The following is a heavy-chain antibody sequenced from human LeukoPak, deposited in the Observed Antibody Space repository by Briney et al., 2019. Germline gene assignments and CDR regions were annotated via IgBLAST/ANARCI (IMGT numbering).Heavy chain of an antibody. Sequence: SETLSLTCGVYGGSFSDYYWSWIRQPPGKGLEWIGEINHSGSTNYNPSLKSRVTISVDTSKNQFSLKLSSVTAADTAVYYCARHRPGMYYYGSGSSSIFDYWGQGTLVTVSS. V-gene: IGHV4-34*01. J-gene: IGHJ4*02. D-gene: IGHD3-10*01. CDR1: GGSFSDYY. CDR3: ARHRPGMYYYGSGSSSIFDY. CDR2: INHSGST.